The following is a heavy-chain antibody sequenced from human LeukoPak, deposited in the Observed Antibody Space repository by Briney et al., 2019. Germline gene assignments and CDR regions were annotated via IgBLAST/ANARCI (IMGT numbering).Heavy chain of an antibody. J-gene: IGHJ4*02. CDR2: IKQDGSEK. Sequence: GGSLRLSCAASGVTFSSYWMSWVRQAPGKGLEWVANIKQDGSEKYYVDSVKGRFTISRDNAKNSLYLQMNSLRAEDTAVYYCARACRQYYYDSSGYRDWGQGTLVTVSS. CDR1: GVTFSSYW. D-gene: IGHD3-22*01. V-gene: IGHV3-7*01. CDR3: ARACRQYYYDSSGYRD.